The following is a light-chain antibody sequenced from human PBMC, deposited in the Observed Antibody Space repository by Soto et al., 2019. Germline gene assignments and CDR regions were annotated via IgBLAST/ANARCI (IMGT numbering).Light chain of an antibody. CDR2: DAS. CDR1: QSISSW. J-gene: IGKJ1*01. Sequence: DIPMTQSPSTLSASVGDRVTITCRASQSISSWLAWYQQKPGKAPKLLIYDASSLESGVPSRFSGSGSGTEVTLTISSLKPDDFATYYCQEYQSYSRRFGQGTKVEIK. V-gene: IGKV1-5*01. CDR3: QEYQSYSRR.